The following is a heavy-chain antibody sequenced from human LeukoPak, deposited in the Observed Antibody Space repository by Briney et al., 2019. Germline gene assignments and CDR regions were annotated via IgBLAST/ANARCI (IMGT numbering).Heavy chain of an antibody. Sequence: LETLSLTCIVSGASIRSSTYYWGWIRQSPGKGLEWIASVHHSGSTYDNPSLKSRVTISVDTSKNHFSLKLTSVSAADTAVYYCARRSTVAGRGRFDPWGQGTLVTVSS. J-gene: IGHJ5*02. CDR1: GASIRSSTYY. V-gene: IGHV4-39*02. CDR2: VHHSGST. D-gene: IGHD6-19*01. CDR3: ARRSTVAGRGRFDP.